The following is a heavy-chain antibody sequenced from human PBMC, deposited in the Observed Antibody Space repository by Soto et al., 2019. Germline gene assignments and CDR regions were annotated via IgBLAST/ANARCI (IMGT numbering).Heavy chain of an antibody. D-gene: IGHD3-22*01. V-gene: IGHV4-34*01. J-gene: IGHJ3*01. CDR3: ARGPYYYDSSAYYYAFGFDF. Sequence: PSETLSLTCGVYGGSFSGYYWSWIRQPPGKGLEWIGEISRGGTTNYKPSLKSRVTISVDTSKNQFSLRLSSVTAADTAVYYCARGPYYYDSSAYYYAFGFDFWGKGNLVTVSS. CDR2: ISRGGTT. CDR1: GGSFSGYY.